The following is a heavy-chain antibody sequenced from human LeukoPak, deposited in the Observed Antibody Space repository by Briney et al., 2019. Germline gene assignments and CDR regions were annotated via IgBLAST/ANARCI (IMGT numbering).Heavy chain of an antibody. J-gene: IGHJ4*02. V-gene: IGHV3-23*01. D-gene: IGHD3-22*01. Sequence: QPGGSLRLSCAASGFTFTSFAMSWVRQAPGEGLEWVSTISRSGVATYYANSVKGRFTISRDNSKNTVYLQMNSLRAEDTAIYYCAKHSHDGSAPYYEVQLDYWGQGTLVTVSS. CDR2: ISRSGVAT. CDR3: AKHSHDGSAPYYEVQLDY. CDR1: GFTFTSFA.